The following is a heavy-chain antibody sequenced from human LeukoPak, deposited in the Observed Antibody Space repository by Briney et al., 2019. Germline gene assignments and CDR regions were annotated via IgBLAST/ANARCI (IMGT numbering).Heavy chain of an antibody. V-gene: IGHV4-34*01. CDR3: ARGGLRYFDWLFT. CDR1: GGSFSGYY. D-gene: IGHD3-9*01. Sequence: PSETLSLTCAVYGGSFSGYYWSWIRQPPGKGLEWIGEINHSGSTNYNPSLKSRVTISVDTSKNQFSLKLSSVTAADTAVYYCARGGLRYFDWLFTWGQGTLVTVSS. J-gene: IGHJ5*02. CDR2: INHSGST.